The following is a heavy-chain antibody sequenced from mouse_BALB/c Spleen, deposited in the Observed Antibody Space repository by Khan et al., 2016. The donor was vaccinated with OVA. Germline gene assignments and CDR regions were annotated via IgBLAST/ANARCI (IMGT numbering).Heavy chain of an antibody. CDR3: ARPSYYGNPWFDY. CDR1: GFAFSSYD. D-gene: IGHD2-10*01. CDR2: ISGTGIYT. V-gene: IGHV5-9*02. Sequence: EVELVESGGGLVKPGGSLKLSCALSGFAFSSYDMSWVRRTPEKRLEWVATISGTGIYTYYPDSVKGRFTISRDNARNTLYLQMSSLRSEDTALYDCARPSYYGNPWFDYWGQGTLGTVSA. J-gene: IGHJ3*01.